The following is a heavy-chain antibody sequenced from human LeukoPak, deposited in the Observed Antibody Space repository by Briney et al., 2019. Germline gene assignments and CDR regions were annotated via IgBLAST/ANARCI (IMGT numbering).Heavy chain of an antibody. D-gene: IGHD6-25*01. J-gene: IGHJ3*02. CDR1: GGSFSGYY. CDR2: INHSGST. V-gene: IGHV4-34*01. CDR3: ARVPAAQGAFDI. Sequence: SETLSLTCAVYGGSFSGYYWSWIRQPPGKGLEWIGEINHSGSTNYNPSLKSRVTISVDTSKNQFSLKLSSVTAADTAVYYCARVPAAQGAFDIWGQGTMVTVSS.